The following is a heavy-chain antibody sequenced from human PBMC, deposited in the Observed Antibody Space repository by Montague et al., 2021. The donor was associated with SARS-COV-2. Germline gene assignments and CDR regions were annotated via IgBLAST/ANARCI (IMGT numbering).Heavy chain of an antibody. J-gene: IGHJ3*02. Sequence: PALVKPTQTLTLTCTFSGFSLSTSGAGVGWIRQPPGKALEWLALXYWDDDKRYSPSLKSRLTITKYTSKNQVVLTMTNMDPVDTATYYCADRRGILLGDDFDIWGQGTMVTVSS. CDR1: GFSLSTSGAG. V-gene: IGHV2-5*02. CDR3: ADRRGILLGDDFDI. D-gene: IGHD2/OR15-2a*01. CDR2: XYWDDDK.